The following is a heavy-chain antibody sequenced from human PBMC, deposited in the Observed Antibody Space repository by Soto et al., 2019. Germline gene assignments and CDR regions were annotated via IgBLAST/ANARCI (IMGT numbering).Heavy chain of an antibody. J-gene: IGHJ4*02. Sequence: LSCAASGFTFSSYGMHCVRQAPGKGLEWVAVISYDGSNKYYEDSVKGRFTVSRDNSNNTLYLQMNSLRAEDTAVYFCARDFSGSNFDYWGQGALVTVSS. CDR2: ISYDGSNK. CDR1: GFTFSSYG. D-gene: IGHD3-22*01. V-gene: IGHV3-30*03. CDR3: ARDFSGSNFDY.